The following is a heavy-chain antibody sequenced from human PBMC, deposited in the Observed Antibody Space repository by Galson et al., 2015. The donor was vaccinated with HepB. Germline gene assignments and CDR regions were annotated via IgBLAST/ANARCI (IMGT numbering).Heavy chain of an antibody. Sequence: QSGAEVKKPGASVKVSCKASGGTFSSYTISWVRQAPGQGLEWMGRIIPILGIANYAQKFQGRVTITADKSTSTAYMELSSLRSEDTAVYYCARDIDADYYDSSGYGWFDPWGQGTLVTVSS. J-gene: IGHJ5*02. CDR3: ARDIDADYYDSSGYGWFDP. CDR2: IIPILGIA. CDR1: GGTFSSYT. D-gene: IGHD3-22*01. V-gene: IGHV1-69*04.